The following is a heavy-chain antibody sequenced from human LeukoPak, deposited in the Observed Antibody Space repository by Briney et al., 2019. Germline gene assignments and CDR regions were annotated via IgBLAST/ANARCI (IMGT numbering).Heavy chain of an antibody. Sequence: GGSLRLSCAASGFTFDDYAMHWVRQAPGKGLEWVSGISWNSGSIGYADSVKGRFTISRDNAKNSLYLQMNSLRAEDTALYYCAKDSNIYYYYGMDVWAKGPRSPSP. CDR2: ISWNSGSI. V-gene: IGHV3-9*01. D-gene: IGHD2/OR15-2a*01. CDR3: AKDSNIYYYYGMDV. CDR1: GFTFDDYA. J-gene: IGHJ6*02.